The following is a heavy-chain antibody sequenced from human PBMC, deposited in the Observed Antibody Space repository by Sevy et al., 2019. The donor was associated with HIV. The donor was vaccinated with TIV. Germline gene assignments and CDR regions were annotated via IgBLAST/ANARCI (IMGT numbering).Heavy chain of an antibody. CDR1: GFTFDNYA. V-gene: IGHV3-9*03. CDR2: ISWNGKSI. J-gene: IGHJ4*02. CDR3: VKDTTIDSSGYYPGGFDY. D-gene: IGHD3-22*01. Sequence: GGSLRLSCAASGFTFDNYAMHWVRQAPGKGLQWVSGISWNGKSIHYADSVKGRFTISRDNAKNSLDLQMNRLRPDDMALYYCVKDTTIDSSGYYPGGFDYWGQGTLVTVSS.